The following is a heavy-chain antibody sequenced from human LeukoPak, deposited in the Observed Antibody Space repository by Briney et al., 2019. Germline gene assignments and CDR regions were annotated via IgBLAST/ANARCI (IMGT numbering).Heavy chain of an antibody. CDR1: GYTFTSYG. D-gene: IGHD2-15*01. J-gene: IGHJ5*02. CDR3: ARVGYCSVGSCLANWFDP. V-gene: IGHV1-18*01. Sequence: ASVKVSCKASGYTFTSYGISWVRQAPGRGLEWMGWISAYNGNTNYAQKLQGRVTMTTDTSTSTAYMELRSLRSDDTAVYYCARVGYCSVGSCLANWFDPWGQGTLLTVSS. CDR2: ISAYNGNT.